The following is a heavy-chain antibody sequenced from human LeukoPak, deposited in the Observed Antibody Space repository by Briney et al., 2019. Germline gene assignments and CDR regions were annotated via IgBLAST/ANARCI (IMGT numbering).Heavy chain of an antibody. CDR2: MNPNSGNT. CDR3: ARRIVVVPAAMPEEDYYYGMDV. V-gene: IGHV1-8*01. D-gene: IGHD2-2*01. CDR1: GYTFTSYD. J-gene: IGHJ6*02. Sequence: ASVKVSCKASGYTFTSYDINWVRQAIGQGLEWMGWMNPNSGNTGYAQKFQGRVTMTRNTSISTAYMELSSLRSEDTAVYYCARRIVVVPAAMPEEDYYYGMDVWGQGTTVTVSS.